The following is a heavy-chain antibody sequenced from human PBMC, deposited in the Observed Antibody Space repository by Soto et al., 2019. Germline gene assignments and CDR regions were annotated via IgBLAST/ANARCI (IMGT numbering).Heavy chain of an antibody. V-gene: IGHV1-8*01. CDR2: MNPNSGNT. J-gene: IGHJ6*02. CDR3: ARVGGSSYYYDSSGYLYYYYGMDV. Sequence: ASVKVSCKASGYTFTSYDINWVRQATGQGLEWMGWMNPNSGNTGYAQKFQGRVTMTRNTSISTTYMELSSLRSEDTAVYYCARVGGSSYYYDSSGYLYYYYGMDVWGQGTTVTVSS. CDR1: GYTFTSYD. D-gene: IGHD3-22*01.